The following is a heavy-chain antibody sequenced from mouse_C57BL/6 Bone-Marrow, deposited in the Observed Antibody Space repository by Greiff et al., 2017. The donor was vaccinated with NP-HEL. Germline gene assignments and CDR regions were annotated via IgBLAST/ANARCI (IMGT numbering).Heavy chain of an antibody. V-gene: IGHV1-55*01. CDR2: IYPGSGST. CDR3: ARGLDAMDY. J-gene: IGHJ4*01. CDR1: GYTFTSYW. D-gene: IGHD3-3*01. Sequence: VQLQESGAELVKPGASVKMSCKASGYTFTSYWITWVKQRPGQGLEWIGDIYPGSGSTNYNEKFKSKATLTVDTSSSTAYMQLSSLTSEDSAVYYCARGLDAMDYWGQGTSVTVSS.